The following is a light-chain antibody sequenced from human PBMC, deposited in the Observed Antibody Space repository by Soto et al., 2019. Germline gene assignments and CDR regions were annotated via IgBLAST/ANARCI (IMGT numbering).Light chain of an antibody. J-gene: IGKJ1*01. V-gene: IGKV2-30*01. CDR2: EAS. CDR1: RSLASRNGDTS. Sequence: DVVMTQSPLSLPATVEQAASISCGPSRSLASRNGDTSLNWYQQRPGQAPRRLIFEASSRECGVPERFSGSASGTDFTLKISRLQAEDVGVYYCMQGTHWPDTFGQGTKVDIK. CDR3: MQGTHWPDT.